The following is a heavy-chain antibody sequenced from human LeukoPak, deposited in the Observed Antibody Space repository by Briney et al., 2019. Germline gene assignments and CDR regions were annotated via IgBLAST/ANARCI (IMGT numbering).Heavy chain of an antibody. V-gene: IGHV3-23*01. CDR3: AKAQCGSECYYNMDV. CDR2: ISGSGGSA. J-gene: IGHJ6*02. CDR1: GFSFSSHS. D-gene: IGHD2-21*01. Sequence: PGGSLRLSCAASGFSFSSHSMTWVRQAPGKGLEWVSRISGSGGSAYYADSVKGRFTISRDNSKNTLYLQMNSLRGEDTAVYYCAKAQCGSECYYNMDVWGQGTMVTVSS.